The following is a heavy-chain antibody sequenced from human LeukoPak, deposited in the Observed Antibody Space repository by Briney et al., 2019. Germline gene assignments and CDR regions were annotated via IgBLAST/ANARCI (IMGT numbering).Heavy chain of an antibody. CDR2: IYYSGST. Sequence: SETLSPTCTVSGGSISSYYWSWIRQPPGKGLEWIGYIYYSGSTNYNPSLTSRVTISVDTSKNQFSLKLSSVTAADTAVYYCARLAVAGRNFDYWGQGTLVTVSS. V-gene: IGHV4-59*12. D-gene: IGHD6-19*01. CDR1: GGSISSYY. CDR3: ARLAVAGRNFDY. J-gene: IGHJ4*02.